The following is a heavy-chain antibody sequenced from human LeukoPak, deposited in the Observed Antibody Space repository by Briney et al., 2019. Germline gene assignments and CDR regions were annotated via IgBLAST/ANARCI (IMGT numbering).Heavy chain of an antibody. J-gene: IGHJ4*02. CDR3: ARDPSSGYQLLPFDY. CDR2: ISYDGSNK. D-gene: IGHD2-2*01. CDR1: GFTFSSYA. V-gene: IGHV3-30*04. Sequence: GRSLRLSCAASGFTFSSYAMHWVRQAPGKGLEWVAVISYDGSNKYYADSVKGRFTISRDNSKNTLYLQMNSLRAEGTAVYYCARDPSSGYQLLPFDYWGQGTLVTVSS.